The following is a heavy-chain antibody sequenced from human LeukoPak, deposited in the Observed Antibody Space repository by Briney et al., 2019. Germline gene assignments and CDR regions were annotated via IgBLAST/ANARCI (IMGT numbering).Heavy chain of an antibody. Sequence: VEVSCKASGFTFTSSAMQWVRQARGQRLEWIGWIVVGSGNTNYAQKFQERVTITRDMSTSTAYMELSSLRSEDTAVYYCAAKYSSSWYSNDAFDIWGQGTMVTVSS. CDR1: GFTFTSSA. CDR2: IVVGSGNT. J-gene: IGHJ3*02. V-gene: IGHV1-58*02. CDR3: AAKYSSSWYSNDAFDI. D-gene: IGHD6-13*01.